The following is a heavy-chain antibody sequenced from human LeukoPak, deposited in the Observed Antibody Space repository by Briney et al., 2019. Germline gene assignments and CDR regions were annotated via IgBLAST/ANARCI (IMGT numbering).Heavy chain of an antibody. CDR2: INSDGSST. V-gene: IGHV3-74*01. D-gene: IGHD6-6*01. CDR3: ARDSESIAASPGDY. CDR1: GFTFSSYW. Sequence: GGSLRLSCAASGFTFSSYWMHLVRQAPGKGLVCVSRINSDGSSTSYADSVKGRFTISRDNAKNTLYLQMNSLRAEDTAVYYCARDSESIAASPGDYWGQGTLVTVSS. J-gene: IGHJ4*02.